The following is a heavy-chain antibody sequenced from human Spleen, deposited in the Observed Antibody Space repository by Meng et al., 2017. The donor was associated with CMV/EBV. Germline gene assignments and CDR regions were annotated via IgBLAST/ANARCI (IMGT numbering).Heavy chain of an antibody. CDR2: ISAYNGNT. J-gene: IGHJ5*02. Sequence: YTFTSYGISGVRQAAGKGREWVGWISAYNGNTKYAQKLHGRVTMTTDTSTSIAYMELRSLRSDDTAVYYCARSKGAAMVIPDWVDPWGQGTLVTVSS. CDR3: ARSKGAAMVIPDWVDP. V-gene: IGHV1-18*01. D-gene: IGHD5-18*01. CDR1: YTFTSYG.